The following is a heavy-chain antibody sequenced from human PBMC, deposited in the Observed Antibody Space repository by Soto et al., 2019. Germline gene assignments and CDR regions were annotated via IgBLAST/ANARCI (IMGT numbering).Heavy chain of an antibody. CDR3: ARASYGSGNYYAPYYLYATDV. CDR1: GASISSYY. V-gene: IGHV4-59*01. CDR2: IYYSGNT. J-gene: IGHJ6*04. D-gene: IGHD3-10*01. Sequence: PSETLSLTCDVSGASISSYYWSWIRQPPGKGLEWIGYIYYSGNTNYNPSLKSRVTMSVDTSKNQFSLNLTSVTAADTAVYFCARASYGSGNYYAPYYLYATDVWGNGTTVTASS.